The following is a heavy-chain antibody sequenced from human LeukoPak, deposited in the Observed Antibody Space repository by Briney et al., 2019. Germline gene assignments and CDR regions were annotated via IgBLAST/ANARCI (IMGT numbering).Heavy chain of an antibody. V-gene: IGHV4-59*02. Sequence: SETLSLTCTVSGDPVSSYYWSWIRQPPGKGLEWIGYIYYSGSTNYNPSLKSRVTISVDTSKNQFSLKLRSVTAADTAVYYCARDYGSVWGQGTTVTVSS. D-gene: IGHD1-26*01. J-gene: IGHJ6*02. CDR2: IYYSGST. CDR3: ARDYGSV. CDR1: GDPVSSYY.